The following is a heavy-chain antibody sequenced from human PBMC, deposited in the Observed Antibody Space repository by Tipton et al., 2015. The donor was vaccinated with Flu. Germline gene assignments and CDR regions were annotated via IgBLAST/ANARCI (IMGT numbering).Heavy chain of an antibody. CDR1: GGSISRGHYY. D-gene: IGHD1-14*01. CDR2: IYVSGTT. V-gene: IGHV4-61*09. Sequence: TLSLTCTVSGGSISRGHYYWSWIRQPAGKGLEWIGQIYVSGTTYYNPSLMSRVTISLDTSKSQFSLKLSSVTAADTAVYYCANSPEPKNWFDSWGQGTLVIVSS. J-gene: IGHJ5*01. CDR3: ANSPEPKNWFDS.